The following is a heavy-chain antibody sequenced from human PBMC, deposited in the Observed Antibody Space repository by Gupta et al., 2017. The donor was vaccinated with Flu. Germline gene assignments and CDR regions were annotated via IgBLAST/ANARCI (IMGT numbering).Heavy chain of an antibody. D-gene: IGHD3-22*01. J-gene: IGHJ6*02. CDR1: GYTFTSYG. Sequence: QVQLVQSGAEVKKPGASVKVSCKASGYTFTSYGISWVRQAPGQGLEWMGWISAYNGNTNYAQKLQGRVTMTTDTSTSTAYMELRSLRSDDTAVYYCARDYYYDSSGYYYGDYYYGMDVWGQGTTVTVSS. CDR2: ISAYNGNT. CDR3: ARDYYYDSSGYYYGDYYYGMDV. V-gene: IGHV1-18*01.